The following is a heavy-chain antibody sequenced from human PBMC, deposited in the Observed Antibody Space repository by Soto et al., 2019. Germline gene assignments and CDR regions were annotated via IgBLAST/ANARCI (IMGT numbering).Heavy chain of an antibody. Sequence: GESLKISCKGSGYSFTTYWIGWVRQMPGKGLECMGIIYPVDSDTRYSPSFQGQVTISADKSISTAYLQWNSLKASDTAMYYCARRLYSSSPGDYFDYWGQGTLVTVS. CDR1: GYSFTTYW. CDR2: IYPVDSDT. CDR3: ARRLYSSSPGDYFDY. J-gene: IGHJ4*02. D-gene: IGHD6-6*01. V-gene: IGHV5-51*01.